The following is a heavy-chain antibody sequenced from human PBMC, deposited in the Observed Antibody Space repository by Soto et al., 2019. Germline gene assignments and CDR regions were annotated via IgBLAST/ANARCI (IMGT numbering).Heavy chain of an antibody. CDR1: GGSISNVNYC. CDR3: SSGAAGDSVGS. D-gene: IGHD7-27*01. CDR2: IYNGGTT. V-gene: IGHV4-30-4*01. J-gene: IGHJ4*02. Sequence: QVQLQESGPGLVKPSQTLSLTCTVSGGSISNVNYCWSWIRQSPDKGLEWIGHIYNGGTTYNNPSLPRRVSISIAASNNRFSLKPSSVSADDTAVYYCSSGAAGDSVGSWGQGTLLTVSS.